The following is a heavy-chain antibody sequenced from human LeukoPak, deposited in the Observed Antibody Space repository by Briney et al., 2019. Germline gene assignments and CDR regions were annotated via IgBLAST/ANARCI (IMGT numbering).Heavy chain of an antibody. J-gene: IGHJ4*02. CDR2: VYHSGST. Sequence: KPSETLSLTCTVSGYSISSGYYWGWIRQPPGKGLEWIGSVYHSGSTYYNPSLKCRVTISVDTSKNQFSLKLSSVTAADTAVYYCARGMITFGGVIVNWGQGTLVTVSS. CDR3: ARGMITFGGVIVN. D-gene: IGHD3-16*02. CDR1: GYSISSGYY. V-gene: IGHV4-38-2*02.